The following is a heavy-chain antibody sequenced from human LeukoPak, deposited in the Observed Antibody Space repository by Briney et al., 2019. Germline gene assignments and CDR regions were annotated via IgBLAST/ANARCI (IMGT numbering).Heavy chain of an antibody. CDR2: ISSSGSTI. Sequence: GGSLRLSCAASGFTFSDYYMSCIRQAPGKGLEWVSYISSSGSTIYYADSVKGRFTISRDNAKNSLYLQMNSLRAEDTAVYYCARDDSSDYYLHWGQGTLVTVSS. CDR3: ARDDSSDYYLH. J-gene: IGHJ4*02. CDR1: GFTFSDYY. D-gene: IGHD3-22*01. V-gene: IGHV3-11*01.